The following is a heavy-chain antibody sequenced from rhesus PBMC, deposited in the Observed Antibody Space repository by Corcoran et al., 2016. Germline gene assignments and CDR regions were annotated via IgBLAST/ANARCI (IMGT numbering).Heavy chain of an antibody. D-gene: IGHD1-44*02. V-gene: IGHV4-165*01. Sequence: QVQLQESGPGLVKPSETLSLTCAVSGGSFSGYYWGWIRQPPGKGLEWIGYISGSIGSTHSNPSLKSRVTISTDTSKNQFSLKLSSVTAADTAVYYCARGIQRGAIDYWGQGVLVTVSS. J-gene: IGHJ4*01. CDR1: GGSFSGYY. CDR3: ARGIQRGAIDY. CDR2: ISGSIGST.